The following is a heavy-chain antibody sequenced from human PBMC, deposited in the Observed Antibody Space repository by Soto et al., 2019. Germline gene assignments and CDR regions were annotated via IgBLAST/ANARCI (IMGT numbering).Heavy chain of an antibody. D-gene: IGHD2-21*01. CDR1: GYNFNTFD. J-gene: IGHJ3*01. Sequence: ASVKVSCKASGYNFNTFDIYWVRQATGHGLEWMGRISAFNGYTNFAQKFQGRVTLTTDTSTNTAYMELSSLRSDDTAIYYCARGRGVVIPAGTPDAFDVWGQGTMVTVSS. V-gene: IGHV1-18*01. CDR3: ARGRGVVIPAGTPDAFDV. CDR2: ISAFNGYT.